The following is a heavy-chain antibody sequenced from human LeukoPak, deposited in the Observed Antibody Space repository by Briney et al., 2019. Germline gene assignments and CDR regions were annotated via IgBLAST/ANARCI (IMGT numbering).Heavy chain of an antibody. CDR2: ISYDGSNK. J-gene: IGHJ3*02. V-gene: IGHV3-30*04. CDR3: ARAAAGTDAFDI. CDR1: GFTFSSYA. Sequence: GGSLRLSCAASGFTFSSYAMHWVRQAPGKGLEWVAVISYDGSNKYYADSVKGRFTISRDNSKNTLYLQMNSLRAEDTAVYYCARAAAGTDAFDIWGQGTMVTVSS. D-gene: IGHD6-13*01.